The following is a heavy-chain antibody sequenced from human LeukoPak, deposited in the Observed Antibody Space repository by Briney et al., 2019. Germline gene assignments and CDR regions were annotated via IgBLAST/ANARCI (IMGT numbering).Heavy chain of an antibody. V-gene: IGHV3-30*02. CDR1: GFTFSSCG. J-gene: IGHJ5*02. Sequence: PGGSLRLSCAASGFTFSSCGMHWVRQAPGKGLEWVAFIRYDGSNKYYADSVKGRFTISRDNSKNTLYLQMNSLRAEDTAVYYCAKQVTIFENWFDPWGQGTLVTVSS. D-gene: IGHD3-3*01. CDR2: IRYDGSNK. CDR3: AKQVTIFENWFDP.